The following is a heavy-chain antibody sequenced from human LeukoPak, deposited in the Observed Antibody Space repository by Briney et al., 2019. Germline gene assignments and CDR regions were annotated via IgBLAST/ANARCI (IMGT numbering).Heavy chain of an antibody. J-gene: IGHJ4*02. D-gene: IGHD3-10*01. CDR2: MNPNSGNT. V-gene: IGHV1-8*01. CDR1: GYTFTSSD. Sequence: ASVKVSCKASGYTFTSSDINWVRQAPGQGLEWMGWMNPNSGNTVYAQKFQGRVTMTRKTSISTVYMELSSLRSEDTAVYYCASGVHVDGSGSYYLDYWGQGTLVTVSS. CDR3: ASGVHVDGSGSYYLDY.